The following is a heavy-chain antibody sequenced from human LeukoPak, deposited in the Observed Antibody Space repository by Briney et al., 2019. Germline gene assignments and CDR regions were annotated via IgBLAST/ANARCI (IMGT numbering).Heavy chain of an antibody. V-gene: IGHV3-30*18. J-gene: IGHJ4*02. CDR1: GFTFSSYG. CDR3: AKDRDSSSWYGLDYYFDY. CDR2: ISYDGSNK. Sequence: GGSLRLSCAASGFTFSSYGMHWVRQAPGKGLEWVAVISYDGSNKYYADSVKGRFTISRDNSKNTLYLQMNSLGAEDTAVYYCAKDRDSSSWYGLDYYFDYWGQGTLVTVSS. D-gene: IGHD6-13*01.